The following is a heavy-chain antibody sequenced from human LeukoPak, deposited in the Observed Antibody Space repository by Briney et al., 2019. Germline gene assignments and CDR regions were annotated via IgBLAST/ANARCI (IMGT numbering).Heavy chain of an antibody. J-gene: IGHJ6*03. V-gene: IGHV4-34*01. CDR1: GGSFSNYY. D-gene: IGHD1-7*01. CDR3: ARRWNYGRNYYIDV. CDR2: INDSGRI. Sequence: SETLSLTCAVYGGSFSNYYWSWIRQPPGKGLEWIGEINDSGRINYNPSLMSRVTVSVDTSRNQFSLRLTSVTATDTAVYYCARRWNYGRNYYIDVWGNGATVSVSS.